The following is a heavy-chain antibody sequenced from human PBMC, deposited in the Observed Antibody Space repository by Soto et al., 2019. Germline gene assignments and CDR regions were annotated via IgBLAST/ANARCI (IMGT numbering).Heavy chain of an antibody. CDR1: GYTFTSYG. D-gene: IGHD3-3*01. J-gene: IGHJ5*02. V-gene: IGHV1-18*04. Sequence: ASVKVSCKASGYTFTSYGISWVRQAPGQGLEWMGWISAYNGNTNYAQKLQGRVTMTTDTSTSTAYMELRSLRSDDTAVYYCARDNLSAGSMTYYDFWSGYSGLNWFDPRGQGTLVTVSS. CDR2: ISAYNGNT. CDR3: ARDNLSAGSMTYYDFWSGYSGLNWFDP.